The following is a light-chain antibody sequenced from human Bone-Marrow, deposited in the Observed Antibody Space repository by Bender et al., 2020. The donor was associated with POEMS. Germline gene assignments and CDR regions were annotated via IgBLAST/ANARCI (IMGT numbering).Light chain of an antibody. J-gene: IGLJ3*02. CDR3: HSAYGSGTLWV. Sequence: SYELTQPPSVSVSPGQTARITCSGDTLPKQYTYWYQQKPGQAPVLIIYKDIERPSGIPERISGSSSGTTVTLTISGVQAEDEADYYCHSAYGSGTLWVFGGGTKLTVL. CDR1: TLPKQY. V-gene: IGLV3-25*03. CDR2: KDI.